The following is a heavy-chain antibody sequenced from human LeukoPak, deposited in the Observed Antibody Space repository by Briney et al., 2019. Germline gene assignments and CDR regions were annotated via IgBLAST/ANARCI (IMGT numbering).Heavy chain of an antibody. CDR2: IYYSGST. CDR3: ARYGDLGAFDI. J-gene: IGHJ3*02. D-gene: IGHD4-17*01. CDR1: GGSISSGSYY. V-gene: IGHV4-61*01. Sequence: SETLSLTCTVSGGSISSGSYYWSWIRQPPGKGLEWIGYIYYSGSTNYNPSLKSRVTISVDTSKNQFSLKLSSVTAADTAVYYCARYGDLGAFDIWGQGTMVTVSS.